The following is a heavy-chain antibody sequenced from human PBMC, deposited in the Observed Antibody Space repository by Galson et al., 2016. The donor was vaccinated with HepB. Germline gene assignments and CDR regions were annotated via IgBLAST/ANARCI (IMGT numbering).Heavy chain of an antibody. D-gene: IGHD1-1*01. V-gene: IGHV3-30*03. CDR3: ARDSGRTGLTNEIDY. J-gene: IGHJ4*02. CDR2: ISNDGSNE. CDR1: GFTFSTHG. Sequence: SLRLSCAVSGFTFSTHGLHWVRQAPGKGLEWVAVISNDGSNEFYADSVKGRFTMSRDNPENTLYLQMNSLRAEDAALYYCARDSGRTGLTNEIDYWGQGTLVTVSS.